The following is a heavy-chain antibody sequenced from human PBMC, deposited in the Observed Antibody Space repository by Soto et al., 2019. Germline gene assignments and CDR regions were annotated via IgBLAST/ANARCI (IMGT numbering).Heavy chain of an antibody. V-gene: IGHV4-61*01. D-gene: IGHD3-3*01. CDR1: GGSVSSGSYY. CDR2: IYYSGST. CDR3: ARGITIFGVVIIEPYYYGMDV. J-gene: IGHJ6*02. Sequence: SETLSLTCTVSGGSVSSGSYYWSWIRQPPGKGLELIGYIYYSGSTNYNPSLKSRVTISVDTSKNQFSLKLSSVTAADTAVYYCARGITIFGVVIIEPYYYGMDVWGQGTTVTVSS.